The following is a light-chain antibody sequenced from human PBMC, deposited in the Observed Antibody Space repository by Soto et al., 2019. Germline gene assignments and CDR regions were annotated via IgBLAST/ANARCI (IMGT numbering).Light chain of an antibody. Sequence: QSALTQPASVSGSPGQSITISCTGASSDVGGFDHGSWYQQHPGKVPRLLIYDVSSRPSGVSDRFSGSKSGNTASLTISGLQAEDEADYYCNSFTTTNTYVFGNGTKVTVL. V-gene: IGLV2-14*03. CDR2: DVS. CDR3: NSFTTTNTYV. CDR1: SSDVGGFDH. J-gene: IGLJ1*01.